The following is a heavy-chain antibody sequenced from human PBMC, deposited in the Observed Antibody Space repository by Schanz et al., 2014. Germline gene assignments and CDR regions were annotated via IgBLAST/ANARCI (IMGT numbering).Heavy chain of an antibody. CDR2: IIPILGIA. D-gene: IGHD6-13*01. V-gene: IGHV1-69*08. CDR1: GGTFSSYT. J-gene: IGHJ4*02. CDR3: ARDGVDAAAGGNY. Sequence: QLQLVQSGAEVKKPGSSVKVSCKLSGGTFSSYTISWMRQAPGQGLEWMGRIIPILGIANYAQKFQGRVTITADKSTFTAYMDVSSLRSEDTAVYYCARDGVDAAAGGNYWGQGTLVTVSS.